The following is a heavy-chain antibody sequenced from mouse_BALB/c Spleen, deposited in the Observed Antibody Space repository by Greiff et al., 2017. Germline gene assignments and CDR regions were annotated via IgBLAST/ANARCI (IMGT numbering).Heavy chain of an antibody. V-gene: IGHV5-6*01. D-gene: IGHD5-5*01. J-gene: IGHJ4*01. Sequence: EVQGVESGGGLVQPGGSLKLSCAASGFTFSSYGMSWVRQTPDKRLELVATISSGGSYTYYPDSVKGRFTISRDNAKNTLYLQMSSLKSEDTAMYYCAREGLPHYYAMDYWGQGTSVTVSS. CDR2: ISSGGSYT. CDR1: GFTFSSYG. CDR3: AREGLPHYYAMDY.